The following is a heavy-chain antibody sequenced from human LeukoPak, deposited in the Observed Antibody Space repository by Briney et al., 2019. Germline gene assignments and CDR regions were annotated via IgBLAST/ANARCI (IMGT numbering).Heavy chain of an antibody. D-gene: IGHD4-17*01. J-gene: IGHJ6*03. V-gene: IGHV1-2*02. Sequence: ASVKVSCKASGYTFTGYYMHWVRQAPGQGLEWMGWIDPNSGGTNYAQKFQGRVTMTRDTSISTAYMELSRLRSDDTAVYYCARRNKTIRGTTVTTWVSYYYYMDVWGKGTTVTISS. CDR1: GYTFTGYY. CDR3: ARRNKTIRGTTVTTWVSYYYYMDV. CDR2: IDPNSGGT.